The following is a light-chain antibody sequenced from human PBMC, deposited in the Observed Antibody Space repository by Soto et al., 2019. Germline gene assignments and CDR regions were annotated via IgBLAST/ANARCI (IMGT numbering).Light chain of an antibody. CDR1: QSVTANY. V-gene: IGKV3-20*01. Sequence: EIALTQSPGTLSLSPGERATLSCRASQSVTANYFGWYQQKPGQATRLLIYAASIGATGIPDWFSGSASGTDFTLTISRLEPEDVAVYYCLQYGVPLWTFGQGTKVEIK. CDR3: LQYGVPLWT. CDR2: AAS. J-gene: IGKJ1*01.